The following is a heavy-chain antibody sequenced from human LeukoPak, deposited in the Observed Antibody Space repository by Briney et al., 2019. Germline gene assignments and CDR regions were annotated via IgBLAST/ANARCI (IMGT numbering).Heavy chain of an antibody. Sequence: GGSLRLSCAASGFTFNTYSMNWVRQAPGKGLEWVSYISSSGSTIYYADSVKGRFTISRDNAKNSVHLQMNSLRAEDTAVYYCARVVHYGSGPAVGWGQGTLVTVSP. CDR2: ISSSGSTI. CDR3: ARVVHYGSGPAVG. V-gene: IGHV3-48*04. J-gene: IGHJ4*02. CDR1: GFTFNTYS. D-gene: IGHD3-10*01.